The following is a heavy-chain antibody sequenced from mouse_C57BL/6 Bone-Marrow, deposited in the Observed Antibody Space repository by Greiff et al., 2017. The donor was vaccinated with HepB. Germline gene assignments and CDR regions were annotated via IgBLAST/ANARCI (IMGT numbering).Heavy chain of an antibody. CDR2: IYPGDGDT. CDR3: ARSGDYGSSPFAY. V-gene: IGHV1-80*01. J-gene: IGHJ3*01. CDR1: GYAFSSYW. D-gene: IGHD1-1*01. Sequence: QVQLQQPGAELVKPGASVKLSCKASGYAFSSYWMNWVKQRPGKGLEWIGQIYPGDGDTNYNGKFKGKATLTADKSSSTAYMQLSSLTSEDSAVYFCARSGDYGSSPFAYWGQGTLVTVSA.